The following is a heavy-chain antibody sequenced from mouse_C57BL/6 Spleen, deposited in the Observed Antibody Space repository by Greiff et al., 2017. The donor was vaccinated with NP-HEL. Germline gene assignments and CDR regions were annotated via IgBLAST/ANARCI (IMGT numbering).Heavy chain of an antibody. Sequence: QVQLKESGAELVKPGASVKLSCKASGYTFTEYTIHWVKQRSGQGLEWIGWFYPGSGSIKYNEKFKDKATLTADKSSSTVYMELSRLTSEDSAVYFCARHEGLSGDSSGPFAYWGQGTLVTVSA. J-gene: IGHJ3*01. CDR2: FYPGSGSI. V-gene: IGHV1-62-2*01. CDR1: GYTFTEYT. D-gene: IGHD3-2*02. CDR3: ARHEGLSGDSSGPFAY.